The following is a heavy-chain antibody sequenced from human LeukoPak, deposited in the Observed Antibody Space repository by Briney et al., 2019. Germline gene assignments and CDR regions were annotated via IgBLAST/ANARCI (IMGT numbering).Heavy chain of an antibody. CDR2: INPNSGGT. CDR3: ARAFGPSDEDYYFDY. V-gene: IGHV1-2*04. D-gene: IGHD3-10*01. CDR1: GYTFTGYY. Sequence: ASVKVSCKASGYTFTGYYMHWVRQAPGQGLEWMGWINPNSGGTNYAQKFQGWVTMTRDTSISTAYMELSRLRSDDTAGYYCARAFGPSDEDYYFDYWGQGTLVTVSS. J-gene: IGHJ4*02.